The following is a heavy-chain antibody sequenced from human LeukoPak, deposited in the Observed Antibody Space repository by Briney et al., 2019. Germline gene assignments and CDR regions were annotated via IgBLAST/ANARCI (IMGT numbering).Heavy chain of an antibody. CDR3: AKGGSGWSRFDY. Sequence: GGSLRLSCAASGFTLRSYTMHWVRQAPGKGLEWVSTITSSGGSTYYADSVKGRFTISRDNSKNTLYLQMNSLRAEDTAVYYCAKGGSGWSRFDYWGQGALVTVSS. D-gene: IGHD6-13*01. V-gene: IGHV3-23*01. J-gene: IGHJ4*02. CDR2: ITSSGGST. CDR1: GFTLRSYT.